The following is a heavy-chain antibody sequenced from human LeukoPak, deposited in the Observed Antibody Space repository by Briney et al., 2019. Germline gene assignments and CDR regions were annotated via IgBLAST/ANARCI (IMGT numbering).Heavy chain of an antibody. J-gene: IGHJ4*02. CDR1: GFTFSSYS. D-gene: IGHD1-26*01. CDR2: ISISSTYI. CDR3: AGHTELDY. V-gene: IGHV3-21*01. Sequence: GGSLRLSCTASGFTFSSYSMNWVRQAPGKGLEWVSSISISSTYIYYADSVKGRFTMSRDNAKNSLYLQMNSLRAEDTAICYCAGHTELDYWGQGTLVTVSS.